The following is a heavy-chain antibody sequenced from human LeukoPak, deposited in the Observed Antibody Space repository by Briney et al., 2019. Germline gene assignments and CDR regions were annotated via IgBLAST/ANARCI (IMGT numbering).Heavy chain of an antibody. CDR1: EFTFITYD. CDR3: ATSVRGHSPDY. D-gene: IGHD3-10*01. J-gene: IGHJ4*02. V-gene: IGHV3-11*01. Sequence: GGSLRLSCAASEFTFITYDMSWIRQPPGKGLEWVSSISISGDTTYYPDSVKGRFTISRDNAKKSLFLQMNSLRAEDTAVYYCATSVRGHSPDYWGQGTLVTVSS. CDR2: ISISGDTT.